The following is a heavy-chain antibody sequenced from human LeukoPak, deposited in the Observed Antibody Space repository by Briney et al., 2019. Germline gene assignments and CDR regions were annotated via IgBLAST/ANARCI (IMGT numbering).Heavy chain of an antibody. CDR1: GFSFSSYW. J-gene: IGHJ4*02. Sequence: GGSLRLSCAASGFSFSSYWMSWVRQAPGKGLKWVANINPDGSNMLYVNSMKGRFTISRDNAKNSLYLQMNNLRAEDTAVYFCVSGFLQWLYWGQGTLVTVSS. CDR3: VSGFLQWLY. V-gene: IGHV3-7*01. CDR2: INPDGSNM. D-gene: IGHD3-3*01.